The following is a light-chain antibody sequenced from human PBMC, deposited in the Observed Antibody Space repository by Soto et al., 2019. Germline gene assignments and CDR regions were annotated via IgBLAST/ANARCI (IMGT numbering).Light chain of an antibody. CDR2: SDN. J-gene: IGLJ2*01. CDR3: QLWENTGDRVL. CDR1: NIGTKS. Sequence: SYELTQSPSVSGAPGKTARITCGGNNIGTKSVHWYQQKPGQAPVLVIYSDNDRPSGIPARFSGSNSGHTATLTISRVEAGDEADYYCQLWENTGDRVLFGGGTKLTVL. V-gene: IGLV3-21*01.